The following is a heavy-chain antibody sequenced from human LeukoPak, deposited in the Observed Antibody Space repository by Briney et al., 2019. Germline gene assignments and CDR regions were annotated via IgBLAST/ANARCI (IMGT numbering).Heavy chain of an antibody. Sequence: SETLSLTCAVYGGSFSGYYWSWIRQPPGKGLEWVGEINHSGSANYNPYLESRVTISVDTSKNQFSLKLSSVTAADTAVYYCARGGGRQLGYYYYYYGMDVWGQGTKVTVSS. D-gene: IGHD6-6*01. V-gene: IGHV4-34*01. CDR2: INHSGSA. CDR3: ARGGGRQLGYYYYYYGMDV. CDR1: GGSFSGYY. J-gene: IGHJ6*02.